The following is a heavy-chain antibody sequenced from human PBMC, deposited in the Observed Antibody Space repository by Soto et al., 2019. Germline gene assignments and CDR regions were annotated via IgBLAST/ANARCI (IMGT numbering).Heavy chain of an antibody. CDR2: IKEDGSGK. J-gene: IGHJ4*02. CDR3: VKAWYNDVWGYYFDY. Sequence: EVQLVESGGGLVQPGGSLRLSCAASGFTFSSYWMTWVRQAPGKGLEWVANIKEDGSGKYYVDSVKGRFTISRDNTKNSLYLQLNSLRAEDTATYYCVKAWYNDVWGYYFDYWCQGTLVTVSS. D-gene: IGHD3-10*02. CDR1: GFTFSSYW. V-gene: IGHV3-7*01.